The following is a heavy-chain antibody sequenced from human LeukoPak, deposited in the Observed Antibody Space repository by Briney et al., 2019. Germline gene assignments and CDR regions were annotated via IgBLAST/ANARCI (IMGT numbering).Heavy chain of an antibody. Sequence: SETLSLTCAVSGGSISSGGYSWSWIRQPPGKGLEWIGYIYHSGSTYYNPSLKSRVTISVDRSKNQFSLKLSSVTAADTAVYYCARQLDFWSGYYGQGSYYFDYWGQGTLVTVSS. CDR3: ARQLDFWSGYYGQGSYYFDY. CDR1: GGSISSGGYS. CDR2: IYHSGST. J-gene: IGHJ4*02. D-gene: IGHD3-3*01. V-gene: IGHV4-30-2*01.